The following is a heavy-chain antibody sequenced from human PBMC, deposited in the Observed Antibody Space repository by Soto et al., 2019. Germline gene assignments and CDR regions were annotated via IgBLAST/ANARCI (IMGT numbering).Heavy chain of an antibody. V-gene: IGHV3-74*01. J-gene: IGHJ4*02. D-gene: IGHD1-26*01. Sequence: EVQVVESGGALVQPGGSLRLSCAASGFTFSNYWIHWVRQVPGEGLVWVSSINNDGSRTWYADSVRGRIAMSRDNARNLVSLQMNSLRAEDTAVYYCGTTFENWGQGALVTVSS. CDR3: GTTFEN. CDR2: INNDGSRT. CDR1: GFTFSNYW.